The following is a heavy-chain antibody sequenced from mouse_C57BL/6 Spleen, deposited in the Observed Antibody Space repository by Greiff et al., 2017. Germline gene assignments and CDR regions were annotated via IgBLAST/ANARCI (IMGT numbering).Heavy chain of an antibody. V-gene: IGHV1-80*01. J-gene: IGHJ4*01. CDR1: GYAFSSYW. Sequence: QVQLQQSGAELVKPGASVKISCKASGYAFSSYWMNWVKQRPGKGLEWIGQIYPGDGDTNYHGKFKGKATLTADKTSSTAYMQLSSLTSEDSAVYFCARGGYYDYAMDYWGQGTSVTVSS. CDR2: IYPGDGDT. D-gene: IGHD2-4*01. CDR3: ARGGYYDYAMDY.